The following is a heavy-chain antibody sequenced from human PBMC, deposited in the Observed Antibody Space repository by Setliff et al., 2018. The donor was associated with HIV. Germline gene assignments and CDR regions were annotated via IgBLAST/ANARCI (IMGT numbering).Heavy chain of an antibody. V-gene: IGHV4-59*02. CDR2: IYHTGTT. J-gene: IGHJ4*02. CDR3: VTGRDAYKTGY. D-gene: IGHD2-15*01. Sequence: SETLSLTCRVSGMSVSGYYWSWIRQSPGKGLEWIGYIYHTGTTSYNPSLKSRVTIQIDRSNNHFSLNLRSATTADTAVYYCVTGRDAYKTGYWGQGILVTVSS. CDR1: GMSVSGYY.